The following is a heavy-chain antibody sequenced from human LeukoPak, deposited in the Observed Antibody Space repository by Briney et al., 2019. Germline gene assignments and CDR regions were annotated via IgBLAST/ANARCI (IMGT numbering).Heavy chain of an antibody. J-gene: IGHJ6*04. CDR3: ARVTEIVATSHYYGMDV. D-gene: IGHD5-12*01. V-gene: IGHV1-18*04. CDR1: GYSFTGYG. Sequence: ASVKVSCKASGYSFTGYGINWVRQAPGQGLEWMGWISAYNGNINYAQKVQGRVTMTTDTSTSTAHMELRSLRSDDTAVYYCARVTEIVATSHYYGMDVWGKGTTVTVSS. CDR2: ISAYNGNI.